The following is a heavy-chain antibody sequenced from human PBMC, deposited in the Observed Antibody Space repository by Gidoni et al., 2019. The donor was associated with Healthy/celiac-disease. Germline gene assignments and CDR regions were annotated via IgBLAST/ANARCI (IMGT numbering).Heavy chain of an antibody. Sequence: HMQLVQSGPEVQKPGTSVKVSCKASGFTFSSSAVQWVRQARGQRLEWIGWIVVGSSNTNYAQKFQERVTITRDMSTSTAYMELSSLRSEDTAVYYCAADKRYGSGGSCYSGVDYWGQGTLVTVSS. CDR1: GFTFSSSA. V-gene: IGHV1-58*01. D-gene: IGHD2-15*01. CDR2: IVVGSSNT. J-gene: IGHJ4*02. CDR3: AADKRYGSGGSCYSGVDY.